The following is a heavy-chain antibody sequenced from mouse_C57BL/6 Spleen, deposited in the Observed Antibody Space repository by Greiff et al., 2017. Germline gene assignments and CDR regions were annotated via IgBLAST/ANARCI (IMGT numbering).Heavy chain of an antibody. D-gene: IGHD2-1*01. CDR3: TRGAYGTYWYFDV. V-gene: IGHV1-15*01. CDR1: GYTFPDYE. J-gene: IGHJ1*03. CDR2: IDPETGGT. Sequence: VQLQQSGAELVRPGASVTLSCKASGYTFPDYEMHWVKQTPVHGLEWIGAIDPETGGTAYNQKFKGKAILAADKSSSTAYMELRSLTSEDSAVYYWTRGAYGTYWYFDVWGTGTTVTVSS.